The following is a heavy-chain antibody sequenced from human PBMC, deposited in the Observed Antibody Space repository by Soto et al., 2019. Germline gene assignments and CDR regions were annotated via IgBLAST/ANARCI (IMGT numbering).Heavy chain of an antibody. D-gene: IGHD1-26*01. J-gene: IGHJ4*02. CDR3: ARRRGMATMPDYFDY. V-gene: IGHV1-2*04. CDR2: INPNSGGT. CDR1: GYTVSGYY. Sequence: ASVKVSCNASGYTVSGYYMHWVRQAPGQGLEWMGWINPNSGGTNYAQKFQGWVTMTRDTSISTAYMELSRLRSDDTAVYYCARRRGMATMPDYFDYWGQGTLVTVDS.